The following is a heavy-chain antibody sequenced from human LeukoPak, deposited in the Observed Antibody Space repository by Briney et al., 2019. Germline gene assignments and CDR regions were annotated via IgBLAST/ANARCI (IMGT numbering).Heavy chain of an antibody. V-gene: IGHV3-15*01. CDR1: GFTFSNAW. CDR3: AKGAAGVRYCSSTSSRSCPFDY. CDR2: IKSKTDGGTT. D-gene: IGHD2-2*01. J-gene: IGHJ4*02. Sequence: GGSLRLSCAASGFTFSNAWMSWGRQAPGKGLEWVGRIKSKTDGGTTDYAAPVKGRFTISRDDSKNTLYLQMNSLRAEDTAVYYSAKGAAGVRYCSSTSSRSCPFDYWGQGTLVTVSS.